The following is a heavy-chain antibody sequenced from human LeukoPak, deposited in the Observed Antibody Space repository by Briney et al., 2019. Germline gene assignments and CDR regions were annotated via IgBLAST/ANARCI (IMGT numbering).Heavy chain of an antibody. CDR1: GYTFTSYS. V-gene: IGHV1-18*01. CDR3: ARGLGGSGSYFLTFDY. Sequence: ASVKVSCKASGYTFTSYSINWVRQAPGQGLEWMGWISAYNGNTKYAQKLQGRVTMTTDASTSTAYMELRSLRSDDTAVYYCARGLGGSGSYFLTFDYWGQGTLVTVSS. CDR2: ISAYNGNT. D-gene: IGHD1-26*01. J-gene: IGHJ4*02.